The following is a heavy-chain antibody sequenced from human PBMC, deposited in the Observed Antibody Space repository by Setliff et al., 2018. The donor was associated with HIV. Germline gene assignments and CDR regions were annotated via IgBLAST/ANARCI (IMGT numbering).Heavy chain of an antibody. CDR2: ISYSGST. J-gene: IGHJ5*02. Sequence: SETLSLTCAVYGGSFSDYSWSRIRQPPGKGLEWIGEISYSGSTNYNPSLKSRVTISIDTSKNQFSLRLTSGTAADTAIYFCARGPPGKQLWLGVWFDPWGQGTLVTVSS. CDR1: GGSFSDYS. CDR3: ARGPPGKQLWLGVWFDP. V-gene: IGHV4-34*01. D-gene: IGHD5-18*01.